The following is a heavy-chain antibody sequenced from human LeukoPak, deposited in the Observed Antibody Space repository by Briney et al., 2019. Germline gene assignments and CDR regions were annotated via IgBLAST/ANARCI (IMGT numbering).Heavy chain of an antibody. D-gene: IGHD3-10*01. Sequence: GGSLRLSCAASGFSFSSYSMNWVRQAPGKGLQWVSSISSSSSYIYYPDSVKGRFTISRDNAKDSLYLQMNSLRGEDTAVYYCARGDGATPPDAFDIWGQGTMVTVSS. CDR1: GFSFSSYS. CDR2: ISSSSSYI. V-gene: IGHV3-21*01. J-gene: IGHJ3*02. CDR3: ARGDGATPPDAFDI.